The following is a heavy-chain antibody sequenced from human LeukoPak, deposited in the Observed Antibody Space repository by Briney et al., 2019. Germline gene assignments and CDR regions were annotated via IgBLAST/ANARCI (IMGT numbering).Heavy chain of an antibody. CDR3: ARVGDFWSGASYHYSSYMDV. V-gene: IGHV4-61*02. CDR2: INTSGST. Sequence: SETLSLTCTVSGGSISSGSYYWTWIRQPAGKGLEWIGRINTSGSTNYNPSLKSRVTISVDTSKNQFSLKLSSVTAADTAVYYCARVGDFWSGASYHYSSYMDVWDKGTTVTVS. CDR1: GGSISSGSYY. J-gene: IGHJ6*03. D-gene: IGHD3-3*01.